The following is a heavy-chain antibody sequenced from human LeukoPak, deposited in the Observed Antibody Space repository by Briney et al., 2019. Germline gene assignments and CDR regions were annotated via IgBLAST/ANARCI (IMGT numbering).Heavy chain of an antibody. J-gene: IGHJ5*02. CDR3: ARMEQQLVRDNWSDP. V-gene: IGHV1-69*04. CDR2: IIPISGIA. CDR1: GGTFSSYA. Sequence: SVKVSCTASGGTFSSYAISWVRQAPGQGLEWMGRIIPISGIANYAQKFQGRVTITADKSTSTAYMELSSLRSEDTAVYYCARMEQQLVRDNWSDPWGQGTLVTVSS. D-gene: IGHD6-13*01.